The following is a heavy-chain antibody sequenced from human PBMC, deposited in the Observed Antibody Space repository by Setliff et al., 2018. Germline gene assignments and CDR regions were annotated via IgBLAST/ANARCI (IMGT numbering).Heavy chain of an antibody. CDR2: ISPYYGST. V-gene: IGHV1-18*01. CDR3: VRGQGPRTVVAIPFDH. J-gene: IGHJ4*02. D-gene: IGHD3-22*01. CDR1: GYNFITFG. Sequence: ASVKVSCKTSGYNFITFGISWVRQAPGQGLEWMGWISPYYGSTNYAQKFQGRVTMTTDTSTSTAYMELTSLTSDDTALYYCVRGQGPRTVVAIPFDHWGQGTLVTVS.